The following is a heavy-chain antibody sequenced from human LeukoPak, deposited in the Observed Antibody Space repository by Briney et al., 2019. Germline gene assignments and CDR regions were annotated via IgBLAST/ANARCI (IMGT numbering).Heavy chain of an antibody. Sequence: GGSLRLSCAASGFTFSSYSMNWVRQAPGKGLEWVSSISSSSSYIYYADSVKGRFTISRDNAKNSLYLQMNSLRAEDTAVYYCARDLLGITTRPSFDYWGQGTLVTVSS. CDR2: ISSSSSYI. J-gene: IGHJ4*02. CDR3: ARDLLGITTRPSFDY. D-gene: IGHD6-6*01. CDR1: GFTFSSYS. V-gene: IGHV3-21*04.